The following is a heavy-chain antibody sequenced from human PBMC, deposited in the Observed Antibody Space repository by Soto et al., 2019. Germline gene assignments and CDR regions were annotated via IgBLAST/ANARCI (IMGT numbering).Heavy chain of an antibody. Sequence: SETLSLTCSVSGAALNSGNYYWSWIRQVPGKGLEWIGHIYVTGAVDYNPSLRDRITISQDTSERQFSLNLRLVTAADTAVYYCARLRIATNTYKWYDPWGHCTPVTVYS. V-gene: IGHV4-31*03. D-gene: IGHD2-21*01. J-gene: IGHJ5*02. CDR1: GAALNSGNYY. CDR3: ARLRIATNTYKWYDP. CDR2: IYVTGAV.